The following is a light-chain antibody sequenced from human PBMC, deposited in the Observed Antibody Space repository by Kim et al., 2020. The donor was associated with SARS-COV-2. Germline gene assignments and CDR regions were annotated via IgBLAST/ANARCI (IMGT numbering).Light chain of an antibody. CDR1: QGIGNW. J-gene: IGKJ4*01. CDR2: DAS. V-gene: IGKV3-11*01. CDR3: QQRRTWPLT. Sequence: SLSPGESATLSCRASQGIGNWLAWYQQTSGQAPRLLIYDASNRATGIPARFSGSWSGTDFTLTISSLEPEDFAVYYCQQRRTWPLTFGGGTKVEI.